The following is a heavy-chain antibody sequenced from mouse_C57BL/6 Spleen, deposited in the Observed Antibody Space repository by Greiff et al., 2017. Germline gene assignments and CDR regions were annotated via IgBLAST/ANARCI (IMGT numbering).Heavy chain of an antibody. CDR2: ISSGSSTI. Sequence: EVMLVESGGGLVKPGGSLKLSCAASGFTFSDYGMHWVRQAPEKGLEWVAYISSGSSTIYYADTVKGRFTISSDNAKNTLFLQMTILRSEDTAMYYCARNYYYGTAWFAYWGQGTLVTVSA. V-gene: IGHV5-17*01. D-gene: IGHD1-1*01. CDR1: GFTFSDYG. J-gene: IGHJ3*01. CDR3: ARNYYYGTAWFAY.